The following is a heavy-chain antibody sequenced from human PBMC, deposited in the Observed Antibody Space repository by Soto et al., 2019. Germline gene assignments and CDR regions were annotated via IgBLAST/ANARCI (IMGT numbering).Heavy chain of an antibody. CDR2: IYPGDSDT. CDR3: ARHPIVVVPAATYYYYYMDV. V-gene: IGHV5-51*01. D-gene: IGHD2-2*01. Sequence: EVQLVQSGAEVKKPGESLKISCKGSGYSFTSYWIGWVRQMPGKGLEWMGIIYPGDSDTRYGPSFQGQVTISADKSISTAYLQWSSLKASDTAMYYCARHPIVVVPAATYYYYYMDVWGKGTTVTVSS. CDR1: GYSFTSYW. J-gene: IGHJ6*03.